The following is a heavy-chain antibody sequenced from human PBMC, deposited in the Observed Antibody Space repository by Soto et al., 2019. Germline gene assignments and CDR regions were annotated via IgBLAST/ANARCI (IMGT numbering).Heavy chain of an antibody. V-gene: IGHV1-69*02. D-gene: IGHD2-2*01. CDR2: IIPILGIA. Sequence: ASVKVSCKASGGTFSSYTISWVRQAPGQGLEWMGRIIPILGIANYAQKFQGRVTITADKSTSTAYMELSSLRSEDTAVYYCASLIRSGKVVPAATHNWFDPWGQGTLVTVSS. CDR3: ASLIRSGKVVPAATHNWFDP. J-gene: IGHJ5*02. CDR1: GGTFSSYT.